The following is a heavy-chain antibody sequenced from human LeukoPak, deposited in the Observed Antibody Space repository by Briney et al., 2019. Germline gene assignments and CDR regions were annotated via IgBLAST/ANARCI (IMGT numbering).Heavy chain of an antibody. J-gene: IGHJ3*02. CDR2: INHSGST. CDR1: GGSFSGYY. CDR3: ARAPHYDILTGYAFDI. V-gene: IGHV4-34*01. D-gene: IGHD3-9*01. Sequence: SETLSLTCAVYGGSFSGYYWSWLRQPPGKGLEWIGEINHSGSTNYNPSLKSRVTISVDTSKNQFSLKLSSVTAADTAVYYCARAPHYDILTGYAFDIWGQGTMVTVSS.